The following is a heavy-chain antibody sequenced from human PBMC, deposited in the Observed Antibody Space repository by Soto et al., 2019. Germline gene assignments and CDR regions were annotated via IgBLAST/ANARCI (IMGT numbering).Heavy chain of an antibody. CDR1: GHTLTELS. CDR2: FDPEDGET. J-gene: IGHJ4*02. D-gene: IGHD1-1*01. V-gene: IGHV1-24*01. Sequence: QVQLLQSGAEVKKPGASVKVSCKVSGHTLTELSMHWVRQAPGRGLEWMGGFDPEDGETIFAQKFQGRVTMTEDTSTDSTCMELTSLRSEDTAVYYCAAGGTRWLPSPFDYWGQGTLVTISS. CDR3: AAGGTRWLPSPFDY.